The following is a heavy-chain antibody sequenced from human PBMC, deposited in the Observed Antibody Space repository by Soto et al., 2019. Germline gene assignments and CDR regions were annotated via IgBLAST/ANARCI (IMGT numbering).Heavy chain of an antibody. CDR1: GFTVSSNY. CDR2: IYSGGST. V-gene: IGHV3-66*01. CDR3: ARESIAVAGVNWFDP. D-gene: IGHD6-19*01. J-gene: IGHJ5*02. Sequence: GGSLRLSCAASGFTVSSNYMSWVRQAPGKGLEWVSVIYSGGSTYYADSVKGRFTISRDNSKNTLYLQMNSLRAEDTAVYYCARESIAVAGVNWFDPWGQGTLVTVSS.